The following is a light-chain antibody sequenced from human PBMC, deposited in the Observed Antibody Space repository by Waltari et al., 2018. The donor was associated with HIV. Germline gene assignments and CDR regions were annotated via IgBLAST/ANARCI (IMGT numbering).Light chain of an antibody. J-gene: IGLJ3*02. V-gene: IGLV1-47*01. CDR3: AAWDDGLSGPV. CDR1: SSNIGSHY. Sequence: QSVLTQPPSASGTPGQRVTISCSGSSSNIGSHYVYWYQQLPGTAPKLLLYRTNQRPSGGPDRFSGSKSGTSASLAITGLRSEDEADYYCAAWDDGLSGPVFGGGTKLTVL. CDR2: RTN.